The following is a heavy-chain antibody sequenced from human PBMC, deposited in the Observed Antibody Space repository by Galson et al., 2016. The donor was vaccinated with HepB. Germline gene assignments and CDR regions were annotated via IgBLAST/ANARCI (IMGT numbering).Heavy chain of an antibody. CDR2: AYHTGTT. J-gene: IGHJ4*02. V-gene: IGHV4-4*02. CDR3: ARHIAGTGTRGFDY. D-gene: IGHD1-7*01. Sequence: SETLSLTCTVSGDSMTTNWYSWVRQPPGQGLEWIGEAYHTGTTKYNPSLKNRVTISMDTANNNLSLTLHFVTAADTAIYYCARHIAGTGTRGFDYWGQGALVTVSS. CDR1: GDSMTTNW.